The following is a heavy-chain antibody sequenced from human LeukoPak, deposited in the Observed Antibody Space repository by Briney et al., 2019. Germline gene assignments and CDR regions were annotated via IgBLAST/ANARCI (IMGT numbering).Heavy chain of an antibody. CDR1: GYTFNSHG. Sequence: ASVKVSCKASGYTFNSHGFSWVRQAPGQGLEWMGWISGYNGNTDYAQKFQGRVAMTTDTSRSTAYMELKSLKFDDTAVYYCARDNYDNSGYYYDGAFDVWGQGTMVTDSS. D-gene: IGHD3-22*01. J-gene: IGHJ3*01. V-gene: IGHV1-18*01. CDR2: ISGYNGNT. CDR3: ARDNYDNSGYYYDGAFDV.